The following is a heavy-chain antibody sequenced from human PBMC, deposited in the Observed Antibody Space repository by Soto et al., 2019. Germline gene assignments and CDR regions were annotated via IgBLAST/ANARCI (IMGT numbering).Heavy chain of an antibody. D-gene: IGHD2-2*01. Sequence: PSETLSLTCTVSGGSIRSADHYWSWIRQPPGKGLEWIGYIYYSGGTYYNPSLKSRVTISVDTSKNQFSLKLNSVTAADTAVYYCARVVPPARPDYWGQGTLVTVSS. V-gene: IGHV4-30-4*01. CDR2: IYYSGGT. CDR1: GGSIRSADHY. J-gene: IGHJ4*02. CDR3: ARVVPPARPDY.